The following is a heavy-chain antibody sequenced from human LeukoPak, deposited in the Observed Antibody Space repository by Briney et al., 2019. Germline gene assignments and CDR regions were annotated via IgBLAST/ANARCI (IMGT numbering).Heavy chain of an antibody. Sequence: PGGSLRLSCADSGFLFSNSWMAWVRQAPGGGLEWLDKINQDGSAKTCVDSVKGRLPISRDNAKNSLYLQMNSLRAEYTAMYYCARDSGYNAFDYWGQGTLVTVSS. CDR2: INQDGSAK. V-gene: IGHV3-7*05. J-gene: IGHJ4*02. CDR1: GFLFSNSW. D-gene: IGHD5-12*01. CDR3: ARDSGYNAFDY.